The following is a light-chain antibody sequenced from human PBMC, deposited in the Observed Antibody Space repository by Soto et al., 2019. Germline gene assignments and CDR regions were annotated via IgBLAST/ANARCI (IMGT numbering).Light chain of an antibody. Sequence: QSALTQPPSASGTPGQRVTISCSGSSSNIGSNYVYWYQQLPGTVPQLLIYRNSERPSGVPDRFSGSKSGTSASLATSGLRSEDEADYYCAAWDDSLSGVVFGGGTKLTVL. J-gene: IGLJ2*01. CDR3: AAWDDSLSGVV. CDR1: SSNIGSNY. CDR2: RNS. V-gene: IGLV1-47*01.